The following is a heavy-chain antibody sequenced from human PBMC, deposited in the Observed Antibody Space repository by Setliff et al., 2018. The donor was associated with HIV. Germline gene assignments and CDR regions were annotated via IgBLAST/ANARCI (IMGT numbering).Heavy chain of an antibody. Sequence: PGGSLRLSCAGSGFTFNDAWISWVRQAPGKGLDWVGRIKANTDGGTTDYAAPVRGRFTISRDNSKNTLYLQMNSLRAEDTAVYYCAKDMGRWSGSRTLFDYWGQGTLVTVSS. D-gene: IGHD1-26*01. J-gene: IGHJ4*02. CDR3: AKDMGRWSGSRTLFDY. V-gene: IGHV3-15*01. CDR1: GFTFNDAW. CDR2: IKANTDGGTT.